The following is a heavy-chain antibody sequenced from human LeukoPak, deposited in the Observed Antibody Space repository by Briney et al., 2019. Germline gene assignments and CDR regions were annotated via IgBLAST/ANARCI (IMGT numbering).Heavy chain of an antibody. CDR2: IYTSGST. Sequence: SETLSLTCTVSSGFISSDSYYWNWIRQPAGKGLEWIGRIYTSGSTKYNPTLKSRVTISVDTSKNQFSLKLSSVTAADTAVYHCARGSFFDYWGQGTLVTVSS. CDR3: ARGSFFDY. V-gene: IGHV4-61*02. CDR1: SGFISSDSYY. J-gene: IGHJ4*02.